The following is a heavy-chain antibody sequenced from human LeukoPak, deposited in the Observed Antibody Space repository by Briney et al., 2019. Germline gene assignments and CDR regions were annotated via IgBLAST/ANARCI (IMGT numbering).Heavy chain of an antibody. V-gene: IGHV3-15*01. Sequence: GGSLRLSCAASRFTFSNAWMSWVRQAPGKGLEWVGRIKSKTDGGTTDYAAPVKGRFTISRDDSKSTLYLQMNSLKTEDTAVYYCTTDLVSIVGATRRFDYWGQGTLVTVSS. CDR1: RFTFSNAW. CDR2: IKSKTDGGTT. J-gene: IGHJ4*02. D-gene: IGHD1-26*01. CDR3: TTDLVSIVGATRRFDY.